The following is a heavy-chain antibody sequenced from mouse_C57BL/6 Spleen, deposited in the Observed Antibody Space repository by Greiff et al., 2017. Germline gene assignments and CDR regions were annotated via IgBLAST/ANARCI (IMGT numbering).Heavy chain of an antibody. CDR1: GYTFTDYN. J-gene: IGHJ3*01. V-gene: IGHV1-22*01. D-gene: IGHD2-4*01. CDR2: INPNNGGT. Sequence: EVQLQESGPELVKPGASVKMSCKASGYTFTDYNMHWVKQSHGKSLEWIGYINPNNGGTSYNQKFKGKATLTVNKSSSTAYMELRSLTSEDSAVYYCARGEYDYDGSWFAYWGQGTLVTVSA. CDR3: ARGEYDYDGSWFAY.